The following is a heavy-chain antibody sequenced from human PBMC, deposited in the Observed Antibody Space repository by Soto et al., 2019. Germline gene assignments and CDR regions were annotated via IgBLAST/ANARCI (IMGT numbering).Heavy chain of an antibody. D-gene: IGHD1-7*01. Sequence: LSLTCSLSGCSFTSNNWWTWVRQPPGQGLEWIGEIYRTGSTNYNPSLKSRVTISLDKSENQFSLKVTSLTAADTAVYYCASRDPGTSVDYWGQGTLVTVSS. V-gene: IGHV4-4*02. CDR2: IYRTGST. CDR1: GCSFTSNNW. CDR3: ASRDPGTSVDY. J-gene: IGHJ4*02.